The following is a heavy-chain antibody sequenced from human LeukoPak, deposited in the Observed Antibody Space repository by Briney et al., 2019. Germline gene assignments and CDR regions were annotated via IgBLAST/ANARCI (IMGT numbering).Heavy chain of an antibody. CDR1: GFTFSNAW. CDR2: ISSSSSTI. V-gene: IGHV3-48*01. Sequence: GGSLRLSCAASGFTFSNAWMSWVRQAPGKGLEWVSYISSSSSTIYYADSVKGRFTISRDNAKNSLYLQMNSLRAEDTAVYYCARAPQIYCSSTSCHYYYYCYMDVWGKGTTVTVSS. CDR3: ARAPQIYCSSTSCHYYYYCYMDV. D-gene: IGHD2-2*01. J-gene: IGHJ6*03.